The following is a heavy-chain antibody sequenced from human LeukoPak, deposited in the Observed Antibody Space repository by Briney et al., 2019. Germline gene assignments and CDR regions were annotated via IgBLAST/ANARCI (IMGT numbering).Heavy chain of an antibody. CDR3: ARDSTNYYDISYMDV. J-gene: IGHJ6*03. CDR1: GYTFTSYG. D-gene: IGHD3-22*01. Sequence: ASVKVSCKASGYTFTSYGISWVRQAPGQGLEWMGWISAYNGNTNYAQKLQGRVTMTTDTSTSTAYMELRSLRSDDTAVYYCARDSTNYYDISYMDVWGKGTTVTVSS. V-gene: IGHV1-18*01. CDR2: ISAYNGNT.